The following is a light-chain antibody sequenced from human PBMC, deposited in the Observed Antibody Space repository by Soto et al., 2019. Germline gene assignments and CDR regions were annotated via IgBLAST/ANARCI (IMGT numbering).Light chain of an antibody. CDR2: IAS. CDR3: QQYSNWPIT. V-gene: IGKV3-15*01. J-gene: IGKJ5*01. Sequence: IVMTQSPHTLSVSPGERATLSCRASQSVSSALAWYQHKPGQAPRLLMYIASTRATGIPARFSGSGSGTEFTLTISSLQSEDFAVYYCQQYSNWPITFGQGTRLEIK. CDR1: QSVSSA.